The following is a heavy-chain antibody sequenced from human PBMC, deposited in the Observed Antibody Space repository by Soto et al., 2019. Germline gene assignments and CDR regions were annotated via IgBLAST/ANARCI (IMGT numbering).Heavy chain of an antibody. D-gene: IGHD5-18*01. CDR3: ASDGGGYSYGYYFDY. J-gene: IGHJ4*02. Sequence: DVQLVESGGGLVQPGGSLRLSCAASGITFINYWMTWVRQVPGKGLEWVANIKEDGSEKYFVDSVKGRFTISRYNARNSLYLQINSLRAEDTAVYYCASDGGGYSYGYYFDYWGQGDLVSVSS. V-gene: IGHV3-7*05. CDR2: IKEDGSEK. CDR1: GITFINYW.